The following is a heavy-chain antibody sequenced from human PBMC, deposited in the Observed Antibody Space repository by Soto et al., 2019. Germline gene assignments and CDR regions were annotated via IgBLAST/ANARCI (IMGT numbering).Heavy chain of an antibody. V-gene: IGHV1-18*01. D-gene: IGHD1-20*01. CDR2: ISAYNGNT. J-gene: IGHJ4*02. CDR3: AREALTGRTRSNNFDY. CDR1: GYTFTSYG. Sequence: QVQLVQSGAEVKKPGASVKVSCKASGYTFTSYGIIWVRQAPGQGLEWMGWISAYNGNTNYAQKLQGRVTMTTDTPTSTAYMELRSLRSDDTAVYYCAREALTGRTRSNNFDYWGQGTLVTVSS.